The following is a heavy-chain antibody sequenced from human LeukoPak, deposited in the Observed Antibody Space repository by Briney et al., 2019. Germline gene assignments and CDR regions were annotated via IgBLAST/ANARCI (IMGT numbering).Heavy chain of an antibody. V-gene: IGHV1-2*02. Sequence: ASVKVSFKASGYTFTDYYMHWLRQAPGQGLEWMGWINPKSGDTNYAQKFQGRVTITRDTSISTAYMELSRLTSDDTAVYYCARDYYGSGSFSGHWGQGTLVTVSS. J-gene: IGHJ4*01. CDR1: GYTFTDYY. CDR3: ARDYYGSGSFSGH. CDR2: INPKSGDT. D-gene: IGHD3-10*01.